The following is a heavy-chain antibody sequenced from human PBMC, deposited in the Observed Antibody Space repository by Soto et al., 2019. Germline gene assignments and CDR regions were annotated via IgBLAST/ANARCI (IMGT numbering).Heavy chain of an antibody. CDR2: IYYSGST. CDR3: VRGGPGACSSNSCRDAFDL. V-gene: IGHV4-30-4*01. J-gene: IGHJ3*01. CDR1: GGSISSGDYY. D-gene: IGHD2-2*01. Sequence: QVQLQESGPGLVKPSQTLSLTCTVSGGSISSGDYYWNWIRQPPGKGLEWIGSIYYSGSTYYSPSLKSRVPISVGTSKNQFSLKLSSVTGADTAVYFCVRGGPGACSSNSCRDAFDLWGRGTMVAVSS.